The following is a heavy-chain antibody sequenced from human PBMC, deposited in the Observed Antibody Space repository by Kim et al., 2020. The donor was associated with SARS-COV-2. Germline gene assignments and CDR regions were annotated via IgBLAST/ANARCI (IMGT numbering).Heavy chain of an antibody. D-gene: IGHD3-22*01. CDR1: GYTFTGYY. V-gene: IGHV1-2*02. Sequence: ASVKVSCKASGYTFTGYYMHWVRQAPGQGLEWMGWINPNSGGTNYAQKLQGRVTMTRDTSISTAYMELSRLRSDDTAVYYCASQLRITMVVVVHYAFAIWGQGTMVTVSS. J-gene: IGHJ3*02. CDR3: ASQLRITMVVVVHYAFAI. CDR2: INPNSGGT.